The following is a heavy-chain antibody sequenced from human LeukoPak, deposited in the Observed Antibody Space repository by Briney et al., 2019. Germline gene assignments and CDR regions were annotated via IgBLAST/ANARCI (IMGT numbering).Heavy chain of an antibody. Sequence: GGSLRLSCAASGFTFSSYWMSWVRQAPGKGLEWVANIKQDGSEKYYVDSVKGRFTISRDNAKNSLYLQMNSLRAEDTAVYYCARDWSGYCSSTSCAYYYYMDVWGKGTTVTVSS. CDR2: IKQDGSEK. CDR1: GFTFSSYW. CDR3: ARDWSGYCSSTSCAYYYYMDV. D-gene: IGHD2-2*01. V-gene: IGHV3-7*01. J-gene: IGHJ6*03.